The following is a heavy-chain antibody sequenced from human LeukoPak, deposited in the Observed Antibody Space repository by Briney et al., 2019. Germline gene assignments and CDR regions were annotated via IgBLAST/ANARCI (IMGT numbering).Heavy chain of an antibody. D-gene: IGHD5-24*01. J-gene: IGHJ4*02. V-gene: IGHV4-59*01. Sequence: SETLSLTCTVSGGSISSYDRSWIRQPPGKGLEWIGYIYYSGSTNYNPSLKSRVTISVDTSKNQFSLKLSSVNAADTAVYYCASGISYFDYWGQGTLVTVSS. CDR3: ASGISYFDY. CDR2: IYYSGST. CDR1: GGSISSYD.